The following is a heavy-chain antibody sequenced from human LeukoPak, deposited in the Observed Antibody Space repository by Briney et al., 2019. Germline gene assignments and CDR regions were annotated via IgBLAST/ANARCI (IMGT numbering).Heavy chain of an antibody. CDR3: AREKTGYSYGYNWFDP. CDR1: GFNVSSNY. CDR2: IYSGGST. J-gene: IGHJ5*02. D-gene: IGHD5-18*01. V-gene: IGHV3-66*02. Sequence: GGSLRLSCAASGFNVSSNYMSWVRQAPGKGLEWVSVIYSGGSTYYADSVKGRFTISRDNSKNTLYLQMNSLRAEDTAVYYCAREKTGYSYGYNWFDPWGQGTLVTVSS.